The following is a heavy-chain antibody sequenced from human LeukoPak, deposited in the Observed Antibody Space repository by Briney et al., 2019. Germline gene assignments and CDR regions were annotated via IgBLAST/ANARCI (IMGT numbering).Heavy chain of an antibody. CDR3: AREGSWYEYGY. D-gene: IGHD6-13*01. CDR2: ISSSSSYI. V-gene: IGHV3-21*01. Sequence: GGSLRLSCAASGFTFSSYSMNWVRQAPGKRLEWVSSISSSSSYIYYADSVKGRFTISRDNAKNSLYLQMNSLRAEDTAVYYCAREGSWYEYGYWGQGTLVTVSS. CDR1: GFTFSSYS. J-gene: IGHJ4*02.